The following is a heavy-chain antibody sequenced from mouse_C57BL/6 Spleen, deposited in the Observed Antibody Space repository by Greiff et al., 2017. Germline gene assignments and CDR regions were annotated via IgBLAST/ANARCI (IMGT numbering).Heavy chain of an antibody. D-gene: IGHD2-5*01. Sequence: VQLQQSGPGLVKPGASVKFSCTASGYTFTSYDIHWVKQRPGQGLEWIGWIYPGSGTTKYNEKFKGNATLTADTSSSTAYMQLSSLTSETSAVYCCTPYCSNPFDYWGQGTTLTVSS. CDR1: GYTFTSYD. CDR3: TPYCSNPFDY. V-gene: IGHV1-66*01. CDR2: IYPGSGTT. J-gene: IGHJ2*01.